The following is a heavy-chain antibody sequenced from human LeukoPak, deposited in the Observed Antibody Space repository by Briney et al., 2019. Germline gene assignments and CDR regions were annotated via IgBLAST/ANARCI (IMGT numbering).Heavy chain of an antibody. CDR2: ITSSGGSI. CDR1: GFTFSIYS. Sequence: GGSLRLSCAASGFTFSIYSMSWVRQAPGKGLEWVSYITSSGGSIYHADSVKGRFTISRDNAKNSLYLQMNTLRDEDTAVYYCARGGTYHDTPFDFWGQGTLVTVSS. CDR3: ARGGTYHDTPFDF. V-gene: IGHV3-48*02. J-gene: IGHJ4*02. D-gene: IGHD3-16*01.